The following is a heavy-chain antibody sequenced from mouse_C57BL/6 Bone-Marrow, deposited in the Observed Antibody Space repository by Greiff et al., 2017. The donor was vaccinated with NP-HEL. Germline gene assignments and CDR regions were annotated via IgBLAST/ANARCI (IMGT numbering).Heavy chain of an antibody. V-gene: IGHV7-1*01. Sequence: EVQRVESGGGLVQSGRSLRLSCATSGFTFSDFYMEWVRQAPGKGLEWIAASRNKANDYTTEYSASVKGRFIVSRDTSQSILYLQMNALRAEDTAIYYCARDYDYDGPYAMDYWGQGTSVTVSS. J-gene: IGHJ4*01. CDR3: ARDYDYDGPYAMDY. D-gene: IGHD2-4*01. CDR2: SRNKANDYTT. CDR1: GFTFSDFY.